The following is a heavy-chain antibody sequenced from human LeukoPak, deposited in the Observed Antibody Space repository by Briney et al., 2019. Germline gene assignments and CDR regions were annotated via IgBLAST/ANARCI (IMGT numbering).Heavy chain of an antibody. J-gene: IGHJ4*02. CDR2: IYHSGST. Sequence: SETLSLTCAVSGYSISSGYYWGWIRQPPGKGLEWIGSIYHSGSTYYNPSLKNRVTISVDTSKNQFSLKLSSVTAADTAVYYCARIVTYDYVWGSYRPASYYFDYWGQGTLVTVSS. CDR3: ARIVTYDYVWGSYRPASYYFDY. CDR1: GYSISSGYY. D-gene: IGHD3-16*02. V-gene: IGHV4-38-2*01.